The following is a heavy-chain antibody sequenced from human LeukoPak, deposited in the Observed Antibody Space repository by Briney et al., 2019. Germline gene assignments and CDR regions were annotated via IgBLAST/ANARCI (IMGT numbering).Heavy chain of an antibody. CDR2: IYYTGNT. CDR3: ARPAFLEWLPTPRPFDY. CDR1: GGSISTNTYF. J-gene: IGHJ4*02. D-gene: IGHD3-3*01. Sequence: SETLSLTCTVSGGSISTNTYFWAWIRQSPGRGLEWIASIYYTGNTYYNPSLQSRVTISEDTSKNQFSLKLSSVTAADTAVYYCARPAFLEWLPTPRPFDYWGQGTLVTVSS. V-gene: IGHV4-39*01.